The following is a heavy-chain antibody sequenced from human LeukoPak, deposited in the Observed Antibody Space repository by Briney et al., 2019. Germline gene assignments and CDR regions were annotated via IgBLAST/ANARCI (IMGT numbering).Heavy chain of an antibody. V-gene: IGHV4-59*12. J-gene: IGHJ5*02. CDR1: GGSISSYY. Sequence: SETLSLTCTVSGGSISSYYWSWIRQPPGKGLEWIGYIYYSGSTNYNPSLKSRVTISVDTSKNQFSLKLSSVTAADTAVYYCAREERILNWFDPWGQGTLVTVSS. D-gene: IGHD1-1*01. CDR3: AREERILNWFDP. CDR2: IYYSGST.